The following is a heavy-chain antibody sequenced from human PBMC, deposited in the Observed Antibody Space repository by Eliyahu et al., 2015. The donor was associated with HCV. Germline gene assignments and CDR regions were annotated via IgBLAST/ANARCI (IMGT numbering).Heavy chain of an antibody. J-gene: IGHJ4*02. V-gene: IGHV4-39*01. Sequence: QVQLQESGPGLVKPSETLSLTCTVSGGSLTSSNYYWGWIRQPPGKGLEWIGSIDNSGGTHYNPSLRSRVTISVDTSRNQFSVKLSSVTAADTAFYYCAEYRSSTMFENWGQGTLVTVSS. CDR2: IDNSGGT. D-gene: IGHD3-10*02. CDR3: AEYRSSTMFEN. CDR1: GGSLTSSNYY.